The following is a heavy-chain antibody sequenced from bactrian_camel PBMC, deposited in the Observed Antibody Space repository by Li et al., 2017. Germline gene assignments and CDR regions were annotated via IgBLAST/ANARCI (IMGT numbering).Heavy chain of an antibody. CDR2: IRSDGRKT. Sequence: DVQLVESGGGLVQPGGSLRLSCAASGFTFSSYAMSWVRQAPGKGLEWVSGIRSDGRKTYYLDSVKGRFTISRDNAKNTLYLQLNSLKSEDTAPYYCATEAYSDYDGFGYWGQGTQVTVS. CDR1: GFTFSSYA. J-gene: IGHJ6*01. V-gene: IGHV3S31*01. CDR3: ATEAYSDYDGFGY. D-gene: IGHD4*01.